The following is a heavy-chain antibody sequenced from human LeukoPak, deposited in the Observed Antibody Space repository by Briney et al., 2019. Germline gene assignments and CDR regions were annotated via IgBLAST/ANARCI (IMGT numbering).Heavy chain of an antibody. Sequence: PSETLSLTCTVSGGSISSYYWSWIRQPPGKGLEWIGYISYSGSTNYNPSLKSRVTISIDTSKNQFSLKLRFVTAADTAIYYSARQGYDILTGYIDAFDIWGQGTMVTVSS. CDR1: GGSISSYY. CDR2: ISYSGST. V-gene: IGHV4-59*08. CDR3: ARQGYDILTGYIDAFDI. J-gene: IGHJ3*02. D-gene: IGHD3-9*01.